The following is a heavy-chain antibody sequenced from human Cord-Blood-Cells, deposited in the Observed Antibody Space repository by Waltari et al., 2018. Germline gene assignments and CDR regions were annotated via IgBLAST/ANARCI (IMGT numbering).Heavy chain of an antibody. Sequence: QVQLQQWGAGLLKPSETLSLTCAVYGGSFSGYYWSWIRQPPGKGLEWIGEINHSGSTNDNPSLKGRVTISVDTSKNQFSLRLSSVTAADTAVYYCARGLRTIFGVVISNPFDPWGQGTLVTVSS. CDR1: GGSFSGYY. CDR3: ARGLRTIFGVVISNPFDP. V-gene: IGHV4-34*01. J-gene: IGHJ5*02. CDR2: INHSGST. D-gene: IGHD3-3*01.